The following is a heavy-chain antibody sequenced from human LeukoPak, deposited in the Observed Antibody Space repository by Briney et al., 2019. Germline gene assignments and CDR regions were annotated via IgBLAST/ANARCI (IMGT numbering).Heavy chain of an antibody. Sequence: SETLSLTCTVSGASISSITYYWGWIRQPPGKGLEWIGSIYYSGSTYYTTSLKSRVTISIDTSNNQFSLKLTSVTAADTAVYYYARYHSTWGLNYWGQGTLVTVSS. CDR3: ARYHSTWGLNY. D-gene: IGHD2-2*01. V-gene: IGHV4-39*01. J-gene: IGHJ4*02. CDR1: GASISSITYY. CDR2: IYYSGST.